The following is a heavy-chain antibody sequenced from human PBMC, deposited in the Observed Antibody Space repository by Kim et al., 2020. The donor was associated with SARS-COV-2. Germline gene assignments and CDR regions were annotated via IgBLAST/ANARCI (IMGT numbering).Heavy chain of an antibody. CDR1: GFDFGTFD. Sequence: GGSLRLSCVASGFDFGTFDMSWVRQAPGKGLRWVSVINRPDDKTYYADSVKGRFTVSRDSSRNTLFLEMNSLRVDDTALYYCVKGAWLGFWCRGTLVTFS. CDR3: VKGAWLGF. V-gene: IGHV3-23*01. J-gene: IGHJ4*02. CDR2: INRPDDKT. D-gene: IGHD5-12*01.